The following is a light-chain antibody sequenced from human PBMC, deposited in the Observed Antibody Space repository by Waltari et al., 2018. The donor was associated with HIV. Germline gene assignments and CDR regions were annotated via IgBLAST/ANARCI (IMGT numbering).Light chain of an antibody. CDR3: TSFTTTTAWV. CDR2: DVT. CDR1: SSEIGGYDY. Sequence: QFALTQPASVSGPFGKSIPSSCTGTSSEIGGYDYVPWYQQPPGEAPKIIFFDVTNRPSGSSDRFSGSKSGDTASLTISGLQAEDEADYYCTSFTTTTAWVFGGGTKLTVL. V-gene: IGLV2-14*03. J-gene: IGLJ3*02.